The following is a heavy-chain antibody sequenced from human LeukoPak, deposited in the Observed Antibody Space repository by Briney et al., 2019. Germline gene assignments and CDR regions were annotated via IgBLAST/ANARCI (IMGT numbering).Heavy chain of an antibody. CDR3: ARRRYDWGGDFAN. CDR1: GFTVSSYA. Sequence: PGGSLRLSCAASGFTVSSYAMGWVRQAPGKGLEWVSAIGGGGTLYYADSVKGRFGISRDISKNTLLLQMNSLRAEDTAVYYCARRRYDWGGDFANWGQGTLVTVSS. CDR2: IGGGGTL. V-gene: IGHV3-23*01. J-gene: IGHJ4*02. D-gene: IGHD3-16*01.